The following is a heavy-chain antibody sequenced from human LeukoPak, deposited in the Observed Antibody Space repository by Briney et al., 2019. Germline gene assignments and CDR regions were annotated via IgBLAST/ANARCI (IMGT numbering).Heavy chain of an antibody. V-gene: IGHV1-8*02. Sequence: GASVKVSCKASGYTFTSYYMHWVRQAPGQGLEWMGWMNPNSGNTGYAQKFQGRVTMTRNTSISTAYMELSSLRSEDTAVYYCAISGTTVVRNYYYYYGMDVWGQGTTVTVSS. CDR2: MNPNSGNT. CDR3: AISGTTVVRNYYYYYGMDV. CDR1: GYTFTSYY. D-gene: IGHD4-23*01. J-gene: IGHJ6*02.